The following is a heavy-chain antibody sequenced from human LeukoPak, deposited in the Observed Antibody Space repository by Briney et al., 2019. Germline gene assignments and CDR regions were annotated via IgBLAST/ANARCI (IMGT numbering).Heavy chain of an antibody. J-gene: IGHJ5*02. CDR1: SYSISSGYY. Sequence: SETLSLTCAVSSYSISSGYYWGWIRQPPGKGLEWIGSIYHSGSTYYNPSLKSRVTISVDTSKNQFSLKQSSVTAADTAVYYCARVGATTRWFDPWGQGTLVTVSS. V-gene: IGHV4-38-2*01. CDR2: IYHSGST. CDR3: ARVGATTRWFDP. D-gene: IGHD1-26*01.